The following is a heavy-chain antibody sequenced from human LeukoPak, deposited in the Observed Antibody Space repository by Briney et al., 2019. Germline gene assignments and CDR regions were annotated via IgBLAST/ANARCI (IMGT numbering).Heavy chain of an antibody. CDR2: ISYDGSNK. CDR3: ASATSTWLPPFGY. Sequence: GGSLRLSCAASGFTFSSYAMHWVRQAPGKGLEWVTVISYDGSNKYYADSVKGRFTISRDNSKNTLYLQMNSLRAEDTALYYCASATSTWLPPFGYWGQGTLVTVSS. D-gene: IGHD6-13*01. V-gene: IGHV3-30-3*01. CDR1: GFTFSSYA. J-gene: IGHJ4*02.